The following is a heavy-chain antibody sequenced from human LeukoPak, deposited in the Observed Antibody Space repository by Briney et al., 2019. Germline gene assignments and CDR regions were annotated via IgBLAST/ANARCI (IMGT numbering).Heavy chain of an antibody. CDR2: ISSSSSYI. Sequence: PGGSLRLSCAASGFTFSSYSMNWVRQAPGKGLEWVSSISSSSSYIYYADSVKGRFTISRDNAKNSLYLQMNSLRADDTAVYYCAGCSGGSCYSRGKYGVDVWGQGTTVIVSS. D-gene: IGHD2-15*01. V-gene: IGHV3-21*04. CDR1: GFTFSSYS. J-gene: IGHJ6*02. CDR3: AGCSGGSCYSRGKYGVDV.